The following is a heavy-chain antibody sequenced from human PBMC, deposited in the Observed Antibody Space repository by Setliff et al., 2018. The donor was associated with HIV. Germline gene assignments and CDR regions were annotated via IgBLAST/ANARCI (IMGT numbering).Heavy chain of an antibody. J-gene: IGHJ6*03. CDR1: ATFTNVD. CDR2: MNPNSGVS. CDR3: ARGDGTKYYYYYYMDV. Sequence: ASVKVSCKASATFTNVDIHWLRRATGQGLEWMGWMNPNSGVSGYGQKFQGRVTMTRDTSISTAYMELSSVTAADTAVYYCARGDGTKYYYYYYMDVWGKGTTVTVSS. V-gene: IGHV1-8*01. D-gene: IGHD1-7*01.